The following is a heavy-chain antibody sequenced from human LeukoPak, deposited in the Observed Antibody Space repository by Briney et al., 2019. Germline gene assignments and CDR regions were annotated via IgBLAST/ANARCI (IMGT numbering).Heavy chain of an antibody. Sequence: ASVKVSCKASGYTFTGYYMHWVRQAPGQGLEWMGWINPNSGGTSYAQKFQGRVTMTRGTSISTAYMELSRLRSDDTAVYYCATGIAVAGFDYWGQGTLVTVSS. CDR3: ATGIAVAGFDY. V-gene: IGHV1-2*02. CDR1: GYTFTGYY. J-gene: IGHJ4*02. D-gene: IGHD6-19*01. CDR2: INPNSGGT.